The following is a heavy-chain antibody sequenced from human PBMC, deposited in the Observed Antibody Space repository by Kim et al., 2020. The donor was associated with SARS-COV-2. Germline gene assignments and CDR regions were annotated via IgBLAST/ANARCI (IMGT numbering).Heavy chain of an antibody. D-gene: IGHD1-1*01. V-gene: IGHV1-58*01. CDR3: AAVLRSPHYNDPTNYFDY. J-gene: IGHJ4*02. Sequence: QERVTITRDMSTSTAYMELSSLRAEDTAVYYCAAVLRSPHYNDPTNYFDYWGQGTLVTVSS.